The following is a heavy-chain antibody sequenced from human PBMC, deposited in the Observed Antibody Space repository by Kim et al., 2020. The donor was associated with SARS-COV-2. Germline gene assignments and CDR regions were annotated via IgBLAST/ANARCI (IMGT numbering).Heavy chain of an antibody. CDR2: ISSNGATT. CDR3: VKDHDGHFRYFDWLLLGY. CDR1: GFAFNNYA. D-gene: IGHD3-9*01. V-gene: IGHV3-64D*09. Sequence: GGSLRLSCSASGFAFNNYAMHWVRQAPGKGLEYVSAISSNGATTYYADSVKGRFSISRDNSKNTLYLQMSSLRPEDTAVYYCVKDHDGHFRYFDWLLLGYWGQGTLVTVSS. J-gene: IGHJ4*02.